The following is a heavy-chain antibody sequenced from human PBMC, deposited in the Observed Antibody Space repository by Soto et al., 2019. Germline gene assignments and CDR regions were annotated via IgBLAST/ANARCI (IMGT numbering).Heavy chain of an antibody. J-gene: IGHJ3*02. D-gene: IGHD3-22*01. CDR3: ARAASGYYDAFDI. CDR2: ISYDGSNK. Sequence: GGSLRLSCAASGFTFSSYAMHWVRQAPGKGLEWVAVISYDGSNKYYADSVKGRFTISRDNSKNTLYLQMNSLRAEDTAVYYCARAASGYYDAFDIWGQGTMVTVSS. CDR1: GFTFSSYA. V-gene: IGHV3-30-3*01.